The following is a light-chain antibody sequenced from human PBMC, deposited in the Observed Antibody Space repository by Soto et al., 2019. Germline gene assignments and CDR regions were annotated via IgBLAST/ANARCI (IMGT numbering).Light chain of an antibody. CDR3: QSYDIDLIGLI. Sequence: QSVLTQPPSVSGAPGQSVTISCTGSSSNIGAGYPVHWYQRLPGTAPKLLLSGHSHRPSGVPDRFSGSKSGTSASLVITGLQAEDEADYYCQSYDIDLIGLIFGAGTKLTVL. CDR1: SSNIGAGYP. CDR2: GHS. J-gene: IGLJ2*01. V-gene: IGLV1-40*01.